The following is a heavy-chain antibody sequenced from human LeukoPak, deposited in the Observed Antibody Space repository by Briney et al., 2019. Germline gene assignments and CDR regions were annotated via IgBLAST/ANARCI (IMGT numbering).Heavy chain of an antibody. CDR1: GFTFSDYY. D-gene: IGHD3-16*02. V-gene: IGHV3-7*01. Sequence: GGSLRLSCAASGFTFSDYYMSWIRQAPGKGLEWVANIKQDGSEKYYVDSVKGRFTISRDNAKNSLYLQMNSVRAEDTAVYYCARDPGDYVWGSYRHDDAFDIWGQGTMVTVSS. CDR3: ARDPGDYVWGSYRHDDAFDI. CDR2: IKQDGSEK. J-gene: IGHJ3*02.